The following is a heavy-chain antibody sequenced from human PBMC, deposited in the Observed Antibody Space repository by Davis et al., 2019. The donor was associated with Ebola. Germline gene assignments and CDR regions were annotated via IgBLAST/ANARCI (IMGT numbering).Heavy chain of an antibody. V-gene: IGHV1-2*06. CDR1: GYTFTGYY. CDR2: INPNTDAT. D-gene: IGHD4-11*01. J-gene: IGHJ5*02. Sequence: AASVKVSCKASGYTFTGYYMHWVRQAPGQGLERMGRINPNTDATNYAQRFQGRVTMTRDTSTSTVYMELSRLTSDDTAVYYCAIECSTVTTVWFDPWGQGTLVTVSS. CDR3: AIECSTVTTVWFDP.